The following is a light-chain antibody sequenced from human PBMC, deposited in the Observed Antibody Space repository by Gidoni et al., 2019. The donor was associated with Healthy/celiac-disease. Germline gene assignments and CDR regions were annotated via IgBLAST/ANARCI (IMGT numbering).Light chain of an antibody. J-gene: IGKJ4*01. CDR1: QSVSSSY. Sequence: EIVLTPSPGTLSLSPGESATLSCRASQSVSSSYLAWYQQKPGQAPRLLIYGASSRATGIPDRFSGSGSGTDCTLTSSRLEPEDFAVYYCQQYGSSPLTFGGGTKVEIK. CDR3: QQYGSSPLT. V-gene: IGKV3-20*01. CDR2: GAS.